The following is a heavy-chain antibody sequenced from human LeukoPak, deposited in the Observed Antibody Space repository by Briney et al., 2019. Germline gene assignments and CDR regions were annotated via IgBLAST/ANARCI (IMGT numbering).Heavy chain of an antibody. CDR2: IKQDGSEE. V-gene: IGHV3-7*04. D-gene: IGHD3-22*01. CDR1: GFNFGEFW. Sequence: PEGSLRLSCAASGFNFGEFWMAWVRQTPGKGLEWVANIKQDGSEEYYVDSVKGRFTISRDNAKNSLYLQMNSLRAEDTAVYYCARVGDKGYSNPFASWGQEPWSPSSQ. CDR3: ARVGDKGYSNPFAS. J-gene: IGHJ5*01.